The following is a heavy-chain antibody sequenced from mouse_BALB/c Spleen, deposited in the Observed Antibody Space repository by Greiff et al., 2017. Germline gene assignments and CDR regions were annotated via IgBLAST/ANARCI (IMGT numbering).Heavy chain of an antibody. J-gene: IGHJ4*01. CDR2: IYPGNSDT. Sequence: EVQLQQSGTVLARPGASVKMSCKASGYSFTSYWMHWVKQRPGQGLEWIGAIYPGNSDTSYNQKFKGKAKLTAVTSASTAYMELSSLTNEDSAVYYCTRGGYDGYFYYAMDYWGQGTSVTVSS. V-gene: IGHV1-5*01. CDR1: GYSFTSYW. CDR3: TRGGYDGYFYYAMDY. D-gene: IGHD2-3*01.